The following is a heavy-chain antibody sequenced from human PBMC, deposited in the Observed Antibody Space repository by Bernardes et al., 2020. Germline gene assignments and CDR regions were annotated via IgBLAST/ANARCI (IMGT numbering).Heavy chain of an antibody. CDR2: INPNSGGT. J-gene: IGHJ4*02. V-gene: IGHV1-2*04. CDR1: VYTFTCYY. Sequence: ASVKVSFKSSVYTFTCYYMHWVRPAPGQGLAWMGWINPNSGGTNYAQKFQGWVTMTRDTSISTAYMELSRLRSDDTAVYYCARGDDYRNTYYFDYWGQGTLVTVSS. D-gene: IGHD4-4*01. CDR3: ARGDDYRNTYYFDY.